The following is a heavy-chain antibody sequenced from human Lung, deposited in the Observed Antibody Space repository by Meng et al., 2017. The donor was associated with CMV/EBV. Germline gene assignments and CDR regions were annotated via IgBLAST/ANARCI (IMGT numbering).Heavy chain of an antibody. CDR3: ARGHYDSSGYPIDY. V-gene: IGHV6-1*01. Sequence: SCAISEDSVSSNSAAWNWIRQSPSRDLEWLGRTYYRSKWYNDYAVSVKSRITINPDTSKNQFSLQLNSVTPEDTAVYYCARGHYDSSGYPIDYWGQGXLVTVSS. CDR2: TYYRSKWYN. D-gene: IGHD3-22*01. CDR1: EDSVSSNSAA. J-gene: IGHJ4*02.